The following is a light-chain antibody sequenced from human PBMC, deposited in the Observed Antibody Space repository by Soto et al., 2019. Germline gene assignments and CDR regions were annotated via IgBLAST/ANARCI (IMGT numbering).Light chain of an antibody. J-gene: IGKJ1*01. V-gene: IGKV3-20*01. CDR1: QSVSSY. CDR3: QQYGSSPRT. Sequence: EIVLTQSPATLSLSPVERATLSCRASQSVSSYLAWYQQKPGQAPRLLIYGASSRATGIPDRFSGSGSGTDFTLTISRLEPEDFAVYYCQQYGSSPRTFGQGTKVDI. CDR2: GAS.